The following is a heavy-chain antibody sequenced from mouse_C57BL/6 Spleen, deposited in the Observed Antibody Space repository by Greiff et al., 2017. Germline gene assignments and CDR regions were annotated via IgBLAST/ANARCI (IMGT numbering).Heavy chain of an antibody. CDR1: GFTFSSYA. CDR3: TRGGYDYDPFAY. J-gene: IGHJ3*01. CDR2: ISSGGDYI. D-gene: IGHD2-4*01. Sequence: EVMLVESGEGLVKPGGSLKLSCAASGFTFSSYAMSWVRQTPEKRLEWVAYISSGGDYIYYADTVKGRFTISRDNARNTLYLQMSSLKSEDTAMYYCTRGGYDYDPFAYWGQGTLVTVSA. V-gene: IGHV5-9-1*02.